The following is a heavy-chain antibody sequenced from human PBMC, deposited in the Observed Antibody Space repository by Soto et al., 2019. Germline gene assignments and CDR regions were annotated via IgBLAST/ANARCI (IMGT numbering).Heavy chain of an antibody. CDR3: ARDLKRDYYDSSGYYPGFDP. J-gene: IGHJ5*02. D-gene: IGHD3-22*01. CDR1: GGTFSGYA. V-gene: IGHV1-69*13. Sequence: ASVKVSCKASGGTFSGYAISWVRQAPGQGLEWMGGIIPIFGTANYAQKFQGRVTITADESTSTAYMELSSLRSEDTAVYYCARDLKRDYYDSSGYYPGFDPWGQGTLVTVSS. CDR2: IIPIFGTA.